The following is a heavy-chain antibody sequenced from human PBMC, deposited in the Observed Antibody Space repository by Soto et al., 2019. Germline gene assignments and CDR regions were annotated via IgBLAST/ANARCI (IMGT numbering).Heavy chain of an antibody. CDR2: IYHSGST. Sequence: SETLSLTCAVSGGSISSGGYSWSWIRQPPGKGLECIGYIYHSGSTYYNPSLKSRVTISVDRSKNQFSLKLTSVTAADTAVYYCARAMTTVTTIDYWGQGTLVTVSS. CDR1: GGSISSGGYS. V-gene: IGHV4-30-2*01. J-gene: IGHJ4*02. CDR3: ARAMTTVTTIDY. D-gene: IGHD4-17*01.